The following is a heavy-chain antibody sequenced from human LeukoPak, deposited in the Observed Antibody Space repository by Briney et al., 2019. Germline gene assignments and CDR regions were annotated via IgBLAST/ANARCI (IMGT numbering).Heavy chain of an antibody. CDR2: IYPGDSDT. CDR3: ARLIVGSSSTGWFDP. D-gene: IGHD6-6*01. Sequence: GESLKISCKGSGYTFTSYWIAWVRQMPGKGLQWMGIIYPGDSDTTYSPSFQGQVTISADKSISTAYLQWSSLKASDTAIYYCARLIVGSSSTGWFDPWGQGTLVTVSS. V-gene: IGHV5-51*01. J-gene: IGHJ5*02. CDR1: GYTFTSYW.